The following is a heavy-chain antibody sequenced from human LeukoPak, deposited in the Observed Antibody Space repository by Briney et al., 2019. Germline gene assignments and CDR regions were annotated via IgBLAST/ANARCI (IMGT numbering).Heavy chain of an antibody. CDR3: AREGSGAYFYYFDY. V-gene: IGHV3-7*01. Sequence: GGSLRLSCAASGFTLSTYWMGWVRQTPGKGLEWVANIKPDGGEKYYVDSVKGRFAISRGNAKNSLFLQINSLRAEDTAVYFCAREGSGAYFYYFDYWGQGTLVTVSS. CDR2: IKPDGGEK. CDR1: GFTLSTYW. D-gene: IGHD4-17*01. J-gene: IGHJ4*02.